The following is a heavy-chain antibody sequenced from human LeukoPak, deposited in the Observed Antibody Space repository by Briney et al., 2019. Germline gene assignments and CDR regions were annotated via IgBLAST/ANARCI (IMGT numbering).Heavy chain of an antibody. V-gene: IGHV4-34*01. CDR1: GGSFSGYY. CDR3: ARKRPYYDILTGYYKSWFDP. J-gene: IGHJ5*02. D-gene: IGHD3-9*01. Sequence: SETLSLTCAVYGGSFSGYYWSWIRQPPGKGLEWIGEINHSGSTNYNPSLKSRVTISVDTSKNQFSLKLSSVTAADTAVYYCARKRPYYDILTGYYKSWFDPWGQGTLVTVSS. CDR2: INHSGST.